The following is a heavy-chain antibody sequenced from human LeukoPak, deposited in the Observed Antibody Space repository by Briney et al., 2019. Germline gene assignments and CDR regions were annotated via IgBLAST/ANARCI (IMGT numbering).Heavy chain of an antibody. CDR3: AAREEKVIFGAPDMDV. V-gene: IGHV1-69*01. Sequence: GSSVKVSCKASGGTFSSYAISWVRQAPGQGLEWMGGIIPIFGTANYAQKFQGRVTITVDESTSTAYMELSSLRSEDTAVYYCAAREEKVIFGAPDMDVWGKGTTVTVSS. J-gene: IGHJ6*03. D-gene: IGHD3/OR15-3a*01. CDR2: IIPIFGTA. CDR1: GGTFSSYA.